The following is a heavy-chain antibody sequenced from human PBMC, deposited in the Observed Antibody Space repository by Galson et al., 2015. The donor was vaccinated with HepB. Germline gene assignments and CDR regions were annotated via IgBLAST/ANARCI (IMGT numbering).Heavy chain of an antibody. CDR2: FDPEDGET. Sequence: SVKVSCKVSGYTLTELSMHWVRQAPGKGLEWMGGFDPEDGETIYAQKFQGRVTMTEDTSTDTAYMELSSLRSEDTAVYYCATDGVLLWFGGYGMDVWGQGTTVTVSS. V-gene: IGHV1-24*01. CDR1: GYTLTELS. CDR3: ATDGVLLWFGGYGMDV. D-gene: IGHD3-10*01. J-gene: IGHJ6*02.